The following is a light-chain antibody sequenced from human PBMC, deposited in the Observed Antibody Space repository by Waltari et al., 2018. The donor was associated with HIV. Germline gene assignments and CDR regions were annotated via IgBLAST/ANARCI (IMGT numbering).Light chain of an antibody. V-gene: IGLV1-40*01. CDR1: SSNIGAGYD. CDR2: GNS. Sequence: QSVLTQPPSVSGAPGQRVTISCTGRSSNIGAGYDVHWYQQLPGTAPKLLIYGNSNRPSGVPDRFSGSKSGTSASLAITGLQAEDEADYYCQSYDSSLSGWVFGGGTKLTVL. J-gene: IGLJ3*02. CDR3: QSYDSSLSGWV.